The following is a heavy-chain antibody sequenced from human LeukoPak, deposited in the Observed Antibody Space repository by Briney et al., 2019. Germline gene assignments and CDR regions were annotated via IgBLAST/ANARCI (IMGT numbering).Heavy chain of an antibody. J-gene: IGHJ4*02. CDR3: TRGGPKYYYDSSAYYFPMDS. D-gene: IGHD3-22*01. CDR2: ISYDGSNK. V-gene: IGHV3-30*12. Sequence: GGSLTLSCAASGFTFSSYGMHWVRLAPGKGLEWVGVISYDGSNKYYADPVKGRFTVLRDNAKNSLYLQKNSLRAEHAAVFYCTRGGPKYYYDSSAYYFPMDSWGQGALVTVSS. CDR1: GFTFSSYG.